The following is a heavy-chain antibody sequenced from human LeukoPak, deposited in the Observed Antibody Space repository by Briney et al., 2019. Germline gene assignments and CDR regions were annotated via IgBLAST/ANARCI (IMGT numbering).Heavy chain of an antibody. CDR3: ARDDGYCSSTSCYGIDY. V-gene: IGHV3-48*01. CDR2: ISSTSSTI. D-gene: IGHD2-2*01. CDR1: GFTFSSYS. J-gene: IGHJ4*02. Sequence: GXSLRLSCAASGFTFSSYSMNWVRQAPGKGLEWVSYISSTSSTIYYADSVKGRFTISRDNAKNSLYLQMNSLRAEDTAVYYCARDDGYCSSTSCYGIDYWGQGTLVTVSS.